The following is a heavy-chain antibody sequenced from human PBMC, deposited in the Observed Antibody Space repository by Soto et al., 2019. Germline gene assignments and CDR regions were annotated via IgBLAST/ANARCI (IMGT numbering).Heavy chain of an antibody. CDR1: GQRFVHHW. V-gene: IGHV5-51*01. J-gene: IGHJ4*02. Sequence: PGESLRISCEGSGQRFVHHWIGWVRQVPGKGLEWLGIIYPGDSDTRYNSAFQGHPTISADKSIKTIYLQWSSLKASDTAIYYCAQQDGSATYPSYFDYWGQGTLVTVSS. CDR2: IYPGDSDT. D-gene: IGHD3-10*01. CDR3: AQQDGSATYPSYFDY.